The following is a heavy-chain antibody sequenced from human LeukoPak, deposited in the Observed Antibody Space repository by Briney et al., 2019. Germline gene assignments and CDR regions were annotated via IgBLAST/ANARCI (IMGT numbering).Heavy chain of an antibody. CDR1: GYSFTYYW. CDR2: SYPADSDT. Sequence: PGKSLKISCKGSGYSFTYYWIGWVRQMPGKGLEWMGISYPADSDTRYSPSFQGQVTISADKSTSTAYLQWSSLKASDTAMYYCATSYDSSGGDAFDIWGQGTMVTVSS. J-gene: IGHJ3*02. D-gene: IGHD3-22*01. V-gene: IGHV5-51*01. CDR3: ATSYDSSGGDAFDI.